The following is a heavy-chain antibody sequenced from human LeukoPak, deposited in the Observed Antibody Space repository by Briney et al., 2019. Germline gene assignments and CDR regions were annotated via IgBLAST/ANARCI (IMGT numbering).Heavy chain of an antibody. V-gene: IGHV1-8*03. D-gene: IGHD5-12*01. J-gene: IGHJ4*02. CDR2: MNPNSGNT. CDR1: GYTFTSYD. Sequence: ASVKVSCKASGYTFTSYDINWVRQATGQGLEWMGWMNPNSGNTGYAQKFQGRVTITRNTSISTAYMELSSLRSEDTAVYYCARVHVDIVATIFDYWGQGTLVTVSS. CDR3: ARVHVDIVATIFDY.